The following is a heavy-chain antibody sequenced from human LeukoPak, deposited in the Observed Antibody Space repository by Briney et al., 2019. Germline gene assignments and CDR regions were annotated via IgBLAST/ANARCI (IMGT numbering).Heavy chain of an antibody. V-gene: IGHV3-74*01. CDR2: INHDGTGT. Sequence: GGSLRLSCAASGFTFSNFGMHWARQVPGKGLVWVSGINHDGTGTYYADSVKGRFTISRDNAKNTVYLQMNGLRAEDTTVYYCATVSKYWGQGTPVTVSS. CDR1: GFTFSNFG. J-gene: IGHJ4*02. CDR3: ATVSKY.